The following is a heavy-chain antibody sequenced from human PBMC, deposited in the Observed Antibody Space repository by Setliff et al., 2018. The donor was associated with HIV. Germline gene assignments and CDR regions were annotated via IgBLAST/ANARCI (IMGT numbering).Heavy chain of an antibody. V-gene: IGHV1-18*01. Sequence: ASVKVSCKASGYTFTSYGISWVRQAPGQGLEWMGWISAYNGNTNYAQKLQGRVTMTTDTSTSTAYMELRSLRSDDTAVYYYARGGYSEYSPYYYYHMDVWGKGTTVTVSS. CDR2: ISAYNGNT. CDR1: GYTFTSYG. CDR3: ARGGYSEYSPYYYYHMDV. D-gene: IGHD4-4*01. J-gene: IGHJ6*03.